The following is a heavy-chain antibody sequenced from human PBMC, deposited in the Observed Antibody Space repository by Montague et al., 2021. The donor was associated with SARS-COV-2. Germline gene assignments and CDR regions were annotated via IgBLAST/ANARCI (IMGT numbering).Heavy chain of an antibody. CDR2: IYYSGST. D-gene: IGHD6-19*01. CDR1: GGSISSYY. V-gene: IGHV4-59*01. J-gene: IGHJ3*02. CDR3: ARGSGWMGYAFDI. Sequence: SETLSLTCTVAGGSISSYYWSWIRQPPGKGLEWIGYIYYSGSTNXXPSLKSRVTISVDTSKNQFSLKLSSVTAADTAVYYCARGSGWMGYAFDIWGQGTMVTVSS.